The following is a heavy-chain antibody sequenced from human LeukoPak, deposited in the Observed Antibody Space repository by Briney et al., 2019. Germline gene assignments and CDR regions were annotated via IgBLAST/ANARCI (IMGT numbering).Heavy chain of an antibody. CDR1: GFTFSSYE. CDR3: GGSGSYNILAY. D-gene: IGHD3-10*01. V-gene: IGHV4-59*01. CDR2: IYYSGST. Sequence: LRLSCAASGFTFSSYEMNWIRQPPGKGLEWIGYIYYSGSTNYNPSLKSRVTISVDTSRNQFSLKLSSVTAADTAVYYCGGSGSYNILAYWGQGTLVTVSS. J-gene: IGHJ4*02.